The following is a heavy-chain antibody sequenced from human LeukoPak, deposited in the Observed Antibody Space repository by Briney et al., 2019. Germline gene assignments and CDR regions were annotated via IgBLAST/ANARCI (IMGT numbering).Heavy chain of an antibody. Sequence: PGGSLRLSCAASGFKFRDYYMSWIRQAPGKGLEWISYISMSGSVIQYSDSVKGRFTTSRDNVKNSLHLQMDSLRVDDTAVYYCARGGWSRGSFDPWGQGTLVSVSS. D-gene: IGHD3-22*01. CDR1: GFKFRDYY. J-gene: IGHJ5*02. CDR2: ISMSGSVI. V-gene: IGHV3-11*01. CDR3: ARGGWSRGSFDP.